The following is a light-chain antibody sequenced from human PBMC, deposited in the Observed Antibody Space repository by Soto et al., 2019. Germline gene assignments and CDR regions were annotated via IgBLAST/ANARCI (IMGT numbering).Light chain of an antibody. Sequence: QSVLTQPPSVSGAPGQGVTISCTGSTSNVGAGYDVHWYQQLPGTAPKLLIFGSRNRPSGVPDRISASKSGTSASLAISGLQAEDEAEYYCQSYDINLGGYVFGTGTKAPS. CDR2: GSR. V-gene: IGLV1-40*01. CDR1: TSNVGAGYD. J-gene: IGLJ1*01. CDR3: QSYDINLGGYV.